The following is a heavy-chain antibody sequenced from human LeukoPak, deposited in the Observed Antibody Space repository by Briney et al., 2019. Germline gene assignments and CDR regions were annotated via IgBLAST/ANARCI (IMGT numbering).Heavy chain of an antibody. J-gene: IGHJ4*02. V-gene: IGHV1-2*02. CDR1: GYTFTGYY. CDR3: ARDAPTSFMITFGGVVDY. CDR2: INPNSGGT. D-gene: IGHD3-16*01. Sequence: ASVKVSCKASGYTFTGYYMHWVRQAPGQGLEWMGWINPNSGGTNYAQKFQGRVTMTRDTSISTAYMELRSLRSDDTAVYYCARDAPTSFMITFGGVVDYWGQGTLVTVSS.